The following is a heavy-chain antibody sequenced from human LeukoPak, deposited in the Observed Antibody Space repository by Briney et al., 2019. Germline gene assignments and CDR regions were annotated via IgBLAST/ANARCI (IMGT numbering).Heavy chain of an antibody. Sequence: PSETLSLTCAVSGGAISSTNWWSWVRQSPEKGLEWIGEIFHGGSTNYNPSLKSRVTILGVKSRNQFSLKMSSVTAADTAVYYCASNVGGSSSWRDYMDVWGKGTTVTVSS. J-gene: IGHJ6*03. CDR3: ASNVGGSSSWRDYMDV. D-gene: IGHD6-13*01. CDR1: GGAISSTNW. CDR2: IFHGGST. V-gene: IGHV4-4*02.